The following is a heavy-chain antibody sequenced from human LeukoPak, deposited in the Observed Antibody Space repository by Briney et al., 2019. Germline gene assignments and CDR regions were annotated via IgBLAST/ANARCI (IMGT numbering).Heavy chain of an antibody. Sequence: SETLSLTCTVSGGSISSSSYYWAWIRQPPGKGLEWIGSFYSGGSSYRNPSLQSRVTISVDTSKDQFYLKLRSVTAADTAVYYCARHPLSVGYGPTLTWFDPWGQGTLVTVSS. CDR1: GGSISSSSYY. CDR3: ARHPLSVGYGPTLTWFDP. D-gene: IGHD1-1*01. V-gene: IGHV4-39*01. CDR2: FYSGGSS. J-gene: IGHJ5*02.